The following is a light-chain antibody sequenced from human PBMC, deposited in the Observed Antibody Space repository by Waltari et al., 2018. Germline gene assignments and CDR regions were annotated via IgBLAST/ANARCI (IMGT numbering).Light chain of an antibody. CDR3: SSYTADTTRV. V-gene: IGLV1-47*01. J-gene: IGLJ3*02. Sequence: QSVLTQPPSASGAPGQEIIISCSGSSSNIGDNYVYWFQQLPGTAPKLLIYRNDQRPPGVPDRFSGSKSGTSASLAISGLQAEDEADYYCSSYTADTTRVFGGGTKLTVL. CDR1: SSNIGDNY. CDR2: RND.